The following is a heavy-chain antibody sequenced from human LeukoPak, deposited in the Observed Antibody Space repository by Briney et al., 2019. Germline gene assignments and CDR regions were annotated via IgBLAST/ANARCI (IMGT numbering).Heavy chain of an antibody. CDR2: ISSSSSYI. V-gene: IGHV3-21*01. D-gene: IGHD3-16*02. J-gene: IGHJ6*02. CDR3: ARDRRYTEWWPSELVYYYGMDG. Sequence: GRSLSPSCAPAAFTPSSKTIDCVSQAPENGLEWVSSISSSSSYIYYADSVKGRLTISRDNPKNSLYVQMNSLRAEDTAVYYCARDRRYTEWWPSELVYYYGMDGWGQGTTVTVSS. CDR1: AFTPSSKT.